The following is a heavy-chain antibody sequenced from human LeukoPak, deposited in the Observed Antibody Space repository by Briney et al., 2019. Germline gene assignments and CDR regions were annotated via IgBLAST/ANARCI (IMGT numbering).Heavy chain of an antibody. CDR2: IYVTGST. CDR1: GASISSYY. J-gene: IGHJ4*02. Sequence: PSETLSLTCTVSGASISSYYWSWIRQPAGKALEWIGRIYVTGSTTYNPSLESRVTMSLDTSKNQFSLILRSVTATDTAMYYCARDGVVTMELDYWGQGTLVTVSS. CDR3: ARDGVVTMELDY. V-gene: IGHV4-4*07. D-gene: IGHD4/OR15-4a*01.